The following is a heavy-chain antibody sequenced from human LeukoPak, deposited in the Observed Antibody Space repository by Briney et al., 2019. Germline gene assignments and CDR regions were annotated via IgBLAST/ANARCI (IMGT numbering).Heavy chain of an antibody. V-gene: IGHV1-18*04. CDR1: GYTFSSYG. D-gene: IGHD5-12*01. J-gene: IGHJ6*02. CDR3: ARNGYDPYGMDV. Sequence: GASVKVSCKASGYTFSSYGISWVRQAPGQGLEWMGWISAYNANTNYAQKLQDRITMTKDTSTSTVFMELRSLTSDDTAVYYCARNGYDPYGMDVWGQGTTVTVSS. CDR2: ISAYNANT.